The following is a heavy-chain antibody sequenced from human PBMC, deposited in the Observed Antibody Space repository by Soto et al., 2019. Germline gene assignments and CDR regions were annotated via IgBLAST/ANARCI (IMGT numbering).Heavy chain of an antibody. V-gene: IGHV1-46*03. CDR2: INPSGGST. J-gene: IGHJ6*02. D-gene: IGHD3-9*01. Sequence: ASVKVSCKASGYTFTSYYMHWVRQAPGQGLEWMGIINPSGGSTSYAQKFQGRVTMTRDTSTSTVYMELSSLRSEDTAVYYCARGGSDIPKSLYYYYGMDVWGPGTTVTVSS. CDR3: ARGGSDIPKSLYYYYGMDV. CDR1: GYTFTSYY.